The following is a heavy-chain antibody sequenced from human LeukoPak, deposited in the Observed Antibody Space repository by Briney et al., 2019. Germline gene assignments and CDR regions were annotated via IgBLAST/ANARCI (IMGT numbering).Heavy chain of an antibody. Sequence: PSETLSLTCTVSGGSISSGDYYWSWIRQPPGTGLEWIGYIYYSGSTYYNPSLKSRVTISVDTSKNQSSLKLSSVTAADTAVYYCARQSFWSGKSCFDPWGQGTLVTVSS. CDR3: ARQSFWSGKSCFDP. CDR1: GGSISSGDYY. CDR2: IYYSGST. J-gene: IGHJ5*02. V-gene: IGHV4-30-4*01. D-gene: IGHD3-3*01.